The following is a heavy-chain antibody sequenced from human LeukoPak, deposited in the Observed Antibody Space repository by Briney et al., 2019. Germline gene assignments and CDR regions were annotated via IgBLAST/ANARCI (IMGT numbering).Heavy chain of an antibody. Sequence: GSLRLSCAASGFTFPDYGMSWVRQAPGMGLEWVSGISGDGYSTYYADSVKGRFTISRDNSKNTVYLQMNSLRDEDTAVYYCAKRSGSPRPEYFDYWGQGTRVTVSS. V-gene: IGHV3-23*01. CDR1: GFTFPDYG. CDR3: AKRSGSPRPEYFDY. J-gene: IGHJ4*02. CDR2: ISGDGYST. D-gene: IGHD1-14*01.